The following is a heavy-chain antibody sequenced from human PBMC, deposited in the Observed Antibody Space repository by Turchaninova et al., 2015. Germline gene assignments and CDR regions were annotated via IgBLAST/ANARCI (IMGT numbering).Heavy chain of an antibody. CDR1: GFTFRRAW. D-gene: IGHD3-10*01. J-gene: IGHJ4*02. CDR2: CKSKLEGETP. CDR3: NTDQSHFYGSGARGDN. Sequence: EVQLVESGGGLVKPGGCLRLSCSASGFTFRRAWMSWVRQAPGDGLGWVGCCKSKLEGETPDRHAPVKGRFTISRDDSKNTLYLQMNSLKTEDTTVYYCNTDQSHFYGSGARGDNWGQGTLVTVSS. V-gene: IGHV3-15*01.